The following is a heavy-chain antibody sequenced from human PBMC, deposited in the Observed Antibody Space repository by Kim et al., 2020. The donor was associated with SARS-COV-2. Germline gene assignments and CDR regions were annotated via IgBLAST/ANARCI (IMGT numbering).Heavy chain of an antibody. J-gene: IGHJ6*02. CDR1: GGSISSSSYY. D-gene: IGHD6-19*01. Sequence: SETLSLTCTVSGGSISSSSYYWGWIRQPPGKGLEWIGSIYYSGSTYYNPSLKSRVTISVDTSKNQFSLKLSSVTAADTAVYYCATQPIAVASLYYYYGMDVWGQGTTVTVSS. CDR2: IYYSGST. CDR3: ATQPIAVASLYYYYGMDV. V-gene: IGHV4-39*01.